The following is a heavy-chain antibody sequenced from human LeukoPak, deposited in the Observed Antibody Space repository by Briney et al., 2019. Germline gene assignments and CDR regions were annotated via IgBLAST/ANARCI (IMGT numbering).Heavy chain of an antibody. CDR1: DGSIGSYY. CDR2: IYYSGST. D-gene: IGHD2-8*01. V-gene: IGHV4-59*01. Sequence: SETLSLTCTVSDGSIGSYYWSWIRQPPGKGLEWIGYIYYSGSTNYNPSLTSRVIISVDTSKKQFSLKLSSVTAADTAVYYCARILMMYGPGGYYYFMDAWGKGTTVTVSS. CDR3: ARILMMYGPGGYYYFMDA. J-gene: IGHJ6*03.